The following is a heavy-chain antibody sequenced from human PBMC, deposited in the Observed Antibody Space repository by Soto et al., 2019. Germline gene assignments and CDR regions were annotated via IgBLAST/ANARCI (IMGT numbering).Heavy chain of an antibody. CDR1: GYSFAGYW. V-gene: IGHV5-10-1*01. D-gene: IGHD3-22*01. Sequence: GESLKISCKGSGYSFAGYWITWVRQKPGKGLEWMGRIDPSDSQTYYSPSFRGHVTISVTRSITTVFLQWSSLRASDTAMYYCARQIYDSDTGPNFQYYFDSWGQGTPVTVSS. CDR3: ARQIYDSDTGPNFQYYFDS. CDR2: IDPSDSQT. J-gene: IGHJ4*02.